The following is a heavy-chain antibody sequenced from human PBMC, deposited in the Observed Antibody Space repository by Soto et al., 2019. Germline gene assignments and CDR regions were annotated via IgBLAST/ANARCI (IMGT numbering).Heavy chain of an antibody. V-gene: IGHV3-33*01. D-gene: IGHD3-16*01. Sequence: GSLRLSCVKSGFTFSDYAMHWVRQAPGKGLEWVAVIRPDGSNRYYADSVKGRFTISRDISKNTLYLQMSSLRADDTAVYFCARVGRPQHLLTGFDNWGQGTLVNVAS. CDR1: GFTFSDYA. CDR3: ARVGRPQHLLTGFDN. CDR2: IRPDGSNR. J-gene: IGHJ5*02.